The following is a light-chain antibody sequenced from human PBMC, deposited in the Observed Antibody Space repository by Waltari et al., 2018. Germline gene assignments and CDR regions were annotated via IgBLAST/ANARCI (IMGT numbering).Light chain of an antibody. J-gene: IGKJ1*01. CDR2: AAS. CDR1: QSIGRY. V-gene: IGKV3-20*01. CDR3: QNHERVPAT. Sequence: VVLTPSPGTLSLSPGERATPSCRASQSIGRYLVWYQQRPGQAPRLLIYAASTRATGIPDRFSGSGSGTDFTLTISRLEPEDFAVYYCQNHERVPATFGQGTKVEIK.